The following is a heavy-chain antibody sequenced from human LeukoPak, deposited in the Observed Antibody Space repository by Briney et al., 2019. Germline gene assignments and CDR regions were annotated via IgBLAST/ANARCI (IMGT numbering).Heavy chain of an antibody. V-gene: IGHV4-59*08. D-gene: IGHD3-22*01. CDR2: IYYSGST. J-gene: IGHJ5*02. CDR3: ARQMIVDENWFDP. Sequence: PSETLSLTCTVSGGSISSYYWSWIRQPPGKGLEWIGYIYYSGSTSYNPSLKSRVTISVDTSKNQFSLKLSSVTAADTAVYYCARQMIVDENWFDPWGQGTLVTVSS. CDR1: GGSISSYY.